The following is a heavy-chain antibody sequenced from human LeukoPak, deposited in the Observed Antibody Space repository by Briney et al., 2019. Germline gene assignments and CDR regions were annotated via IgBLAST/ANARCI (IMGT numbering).Heavy chain of an antibody. D-gene: IGHD1-26*01. V-gene: IGHV1-2*02. CDR1: GYTFTGYY. CDR2: INPNSGGT. CDR3: ARDRGRSYYYYMDV. Sequence: ASVKVSCKASGYTFTGYYMHWVRQAPGQGLEWMGWINPNSGGTNYAQKFQGRVTMTRDTSISTAYMELSRLRSDDTAVYYCARDRGRSYYYYMDVWGKGTTVTISS. J-gene: IGHJ6*03.